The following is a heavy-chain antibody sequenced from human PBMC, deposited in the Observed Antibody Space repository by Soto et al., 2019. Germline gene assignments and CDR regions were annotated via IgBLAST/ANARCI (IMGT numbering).Heavy chain of an antibody. Sequence: EVQLVESGGGLVQPGRSLRLSCTASGFTFGDYAMSWVRQAPGKGLEWVGFIRSKAYGGTTEYAASVKGRFTISRDDSKSIAYLQMNSLETEDTAVYYCTRDYGDYVKGLYYYYYGMDVWGQGTTVTVSS. J-gene: IGHJ6*02. V-gene: IGHV3-49*04. CDR2: IRSKAYGGTT. CDR3: TRDYGDYVKGLYYYYYGMDV. CDR1: GFTFGDYA. D-gene: IGHD4-17*01.